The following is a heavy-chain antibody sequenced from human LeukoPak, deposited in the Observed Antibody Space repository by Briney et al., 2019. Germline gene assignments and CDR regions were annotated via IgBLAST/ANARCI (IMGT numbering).Heavy chain of an antibody. CDR3: ASLYDIVGTTVDY. V-gene: IGHV1-2*06. CDR1: GYTFTGYY. Sequence: VASVKVSCKTSGYTFTGYYMHWVRQAPGQGLEWMGRIDPNTGGTKSAKNFQGRVTMTRDTSISTAYMALSGLRSDDTAVYYCASLYDIVGTTVDYWGQGTLVTVSS. D-gene: IGHD1-26*01. CDR2: IDPNTGGT. J-gene: IGHJ4*02.